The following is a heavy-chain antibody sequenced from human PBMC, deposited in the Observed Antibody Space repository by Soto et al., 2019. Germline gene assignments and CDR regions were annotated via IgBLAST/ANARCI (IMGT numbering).Heavy chain of an antibody. CDR3: ARVPSPLDFCYAMDV. D-gene: IGHD2-21*01. V-gene: IGHV4-30-4*02. CDR1: GDSIGSGNKY. Sequence: SETLSLTCTVSGDSIGSGNKYWSWIRQAPGKGLEWIGYIFSSGTTYYNPSLKSRLTMSLDTSQNQFSLKLNSVTAADTAVYFCARVPSPLDFCYAMDVWGQGTRVTVSS. J-gene: IGHJ6*02. CDR2: IFSSGTT.